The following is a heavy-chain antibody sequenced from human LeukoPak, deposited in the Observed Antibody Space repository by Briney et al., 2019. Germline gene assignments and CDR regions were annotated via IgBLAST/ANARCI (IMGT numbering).Heavy chain of an antibody. D-gene: IGHD5-18*01. J-gene: IGHJ3*02. CDR2: IKHDGREK. CDR1: GLTFSGQW. Sequence: GGSLRLSCVASGLTFSGQWLNWVRQAPGQGLEWVANIKHDGREKYYVDSVKGRFTISRDSAKNTLYLQMNSLRAEDTAVYYCVRDGYSYGFMLAFDIWGLGTRVTVSS. V-gene: IGHV3-7*01. CDR3: VRDGYSYGFMLAFDI.